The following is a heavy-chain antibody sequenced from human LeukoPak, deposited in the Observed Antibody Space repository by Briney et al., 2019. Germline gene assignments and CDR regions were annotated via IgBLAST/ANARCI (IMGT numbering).Heavy chain of an antibody. D-gene: IGHD2-15*01. V-gene: IGHV4-59*11. Sequence: TSETLSLTCTVSGGSISTHYWSWIRQPPGKGLEWIGYISYIGSTNYNPSLKTRVTMSVDTSKNQFSLKLTSVTAADTAVYYCARGRYCSADICSGGDAFDIWGQGTMVSVSS. J-gene: IGHJ3*02. CDR1: GGSISTHY. CDR3: ARGRYCSADICSGGDAFDI. CDR2: ISYIGST.